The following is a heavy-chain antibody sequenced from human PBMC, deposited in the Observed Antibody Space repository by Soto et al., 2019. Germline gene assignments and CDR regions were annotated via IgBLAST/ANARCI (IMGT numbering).Heavy chain of an antibody. J-gene: IGHJ6*02. D-gene: IGHD1-26*01. Sequence: QVQLQESGPGLVKPSGTLSLTCAVSGGSISSSNWWSWVRQPPGKGLEWIGEIYHSGSTNYNPSLQSRGNHIIRQSKEPVLLKLSSVTAADTAVYYCARVSGSYYYGMDVWGQGTTVTVSS. V-gene: IGHV4-4*02. CDR3: ARVSGSYYYGMDV. CDR1: GGSISSSNW. CDR2: IYHSGST.